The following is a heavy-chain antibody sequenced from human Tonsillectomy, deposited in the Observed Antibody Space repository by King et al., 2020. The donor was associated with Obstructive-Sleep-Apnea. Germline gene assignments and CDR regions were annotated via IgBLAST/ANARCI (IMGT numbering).Heavy chain of an antibody. D-gene: IGHD5-12*01. J-gene: IGHJ4*02. V-gene: IGHV3-43*01. CDR1: GFTFDDYT. CDR2: ITWDGGST. CDR3: AKASTSDYVYDY. Sequence: VQLVESGGVVVQPGGSLRLSCAASGFTFDDYTMHWVRQAPGKGLEWVFLITWDGGSTYYADSVKGRFTISRDNSKNSLYLQMNSLRTEDTALYYFAKASTSDYVYDYWGQGTLVTVSS.